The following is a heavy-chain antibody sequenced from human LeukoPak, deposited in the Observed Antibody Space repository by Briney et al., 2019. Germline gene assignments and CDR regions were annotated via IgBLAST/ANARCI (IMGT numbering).Heavy chain of an antibody. D-gene: IGHD4-23*01. CDR1: GGSIRSYY. CDR2: ISDSGST. V-gene: IGHV4-59*08. Sequence: PSETLSLTCTVSGGSIRSYYWSWIRQPPGKRLEWIGYISDSGSTNYNPSLKSRVTVSVDTSKNHFSLKLSSVTAADTAVYYCARKRWGLDIWGQGTMVTVSS. J-gene: IGHJ3*02. CDR3: ARKRWGLDI.